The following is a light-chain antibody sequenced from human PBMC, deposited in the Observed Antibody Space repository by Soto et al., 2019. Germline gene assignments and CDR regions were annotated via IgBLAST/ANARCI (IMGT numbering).Light chain of an antibody. J-gene: IGLJ2*01. CDR2: EVS. CDR3: SSYTSSSTPGV. CDR1: SSDVGGYNY. Sequence: QSALTQPASVSGSPGQSITISCTGTSSDVGGYNYVSWYQQHPGKAPKLMIYEVSNRPSGVSNRFSGSKSGNTASLTISGLQAEDEADDYCSSYTSSSTPGVFGGGTKVTVL. V-gene: IGLV2-14*01.